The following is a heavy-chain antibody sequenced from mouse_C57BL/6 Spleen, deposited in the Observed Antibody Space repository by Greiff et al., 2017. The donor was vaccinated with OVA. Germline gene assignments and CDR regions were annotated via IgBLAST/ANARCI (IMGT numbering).Heavy chain of an antibody. J-gene: IGHJ2*01. CDR3: ARDSNYYFDY. CDR1: GFTFSSYA. Sequence: EVNVVESGGGLVKPGGSLKLSCAASGFTFSSYAMSWVRQTPEKRLEWVATISDGGSYTYYPDNVKGRFTISRDNAKNNLYLQMSHLKSEDTAMYYCARDSNYYFDYWGQGTTLTVSS. CDR2: ISDGGSYT. V-gene: IGHV5-4*01. D-gene: IGHD2-5*01.